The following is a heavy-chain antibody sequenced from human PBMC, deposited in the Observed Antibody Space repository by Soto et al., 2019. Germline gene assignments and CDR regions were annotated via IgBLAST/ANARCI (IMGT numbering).Heavy chain of an antibody. CDR3: ARDGRKADYYCYYYMDV. CDR1: GYTFTGYY. J-gene: IGHJ6*03. V-gene: IGHV1-2*04. CDR2: INPNSGGT. Sequence: ASVKVSCKASGYTFTGYYMHWVRQAPGQGLEWMGWINPNSGGTNYAQKFQGWVTMTRDTSISTAYMELSRLRSDDTAVYYCARDGRKADYYCYYYMDVWGKGTTVTVSS.